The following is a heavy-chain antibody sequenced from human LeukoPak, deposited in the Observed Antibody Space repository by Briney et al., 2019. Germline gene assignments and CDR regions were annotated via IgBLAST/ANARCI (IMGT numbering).Heavy chain of an antibody. CDR3: ARDYCSGGRCYGYFDY. Sequence: GGSLRLSCAASGFTFSSYSMNWVRQAPGKGLEWVSSISSSSSYIYYADSVKGRFTISRDNAKNSLYLQMNSLKAEDTAVYYCARDYCSGGRCYGYFDYWGQGTLVTVSS. D-gene: IGHD2-15*01. CDR2: ISSSSSYI. CDR1: GFTFSSYS. J-gene: IGHJ4*02. V-gene: IGHV3-21*04.